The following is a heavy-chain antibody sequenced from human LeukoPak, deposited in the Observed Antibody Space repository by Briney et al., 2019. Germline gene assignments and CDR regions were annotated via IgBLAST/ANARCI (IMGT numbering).Heavy chain of an antibody. CDR3: ARDGRPGWNYAIDY. Sequence: PXQXVXWMGWISAYNGNTNYAQKDQGRVTMTTDTSTSTAYMELRSLRSDDTAVYYCARDGRPGWNYAIDYWGQGTLVTVSS. V-gene: IGHV1-18*01. D-gene: IGHD1-7*01. CDR2: ISAYNGNT. J-gene: IGHJ4*02.